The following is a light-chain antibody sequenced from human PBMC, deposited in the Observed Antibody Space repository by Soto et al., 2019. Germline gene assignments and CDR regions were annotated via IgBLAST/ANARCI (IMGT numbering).Light chain of an antibody. Sequence: QSALTQPPSVSGSPGQSVTISCTGTSSDVGSYNRVSWYQQPPGTAPKLMIYEVSNRPSGVPDRFSGSKSGNTASLTISGLQAEDEADYYCSLDTSRSTSWVFGGGTKLTVL. CDR1: SSDVGSYNR. V-gene: IGLV2-18*01. CDR2: EVS. CDR3: SLDTSRSTSWV. J-gene: IGLJ3*02.